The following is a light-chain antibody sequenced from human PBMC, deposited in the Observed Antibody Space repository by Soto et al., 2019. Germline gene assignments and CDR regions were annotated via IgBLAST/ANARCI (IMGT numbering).Light chain of an antibody. CDR2: GAS. CDR1: ESISRDY. V-gene: IGKV3-20*01. Sequence: EIVLTQSPGTLSLSPGQRATLSCRASESISRDYLAWYQQRLGQAPRLLIYGASSRATGIPDRFSGSGSGTDFTLTISRLEPEDFAVYYCQQYGSSPTFGQGTKVDIK. J-gene: IGKJ1*01. CDR3: QQYGSSPT.